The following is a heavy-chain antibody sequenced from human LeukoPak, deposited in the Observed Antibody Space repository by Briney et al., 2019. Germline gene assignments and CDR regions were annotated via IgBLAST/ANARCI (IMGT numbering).Heavy chain of an antibody. CDR1: GFTFSSYW. CDR2: IKQDGSEK. J-gene: IGHJ4*02. CDR3: ARGPVGATPFNFDY. Sequence: GGSLRLSCAASGFTFSSYWMSWVRQAPGKGLEWVANIKQDGSEKYYVDSVKGRFAISRDNAKNSLYLQMNSLRAEDTAVYYCARGPVGATPFNFDYWGQGTLVTVSS. V-gene: IGHV3-7*01. D-gene: IGHD1-26*01.